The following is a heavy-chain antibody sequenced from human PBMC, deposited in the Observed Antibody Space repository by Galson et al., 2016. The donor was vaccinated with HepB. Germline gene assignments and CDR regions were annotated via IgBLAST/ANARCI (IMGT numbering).Heavy chain of an antibody. CDR3: ARGVAPWALGSLGFHMDV. Sequence: CAISGDSVSTKSAAWNWIRQSSSRGLEWLGRTYYRSKWYNEYAVSVQSRITINPDTSKNQFSLQLNSVTLEDTAVYYCARGVAPWALGSLGFHMDVWGQGTTVTVSS. CDR1: GDSVSTKSAA. D-gene: IGHD1-26*01. J-gene: IGHJ6*02. CDR2: TYYRSKWYN. V-gene: IGHV6-1*01.